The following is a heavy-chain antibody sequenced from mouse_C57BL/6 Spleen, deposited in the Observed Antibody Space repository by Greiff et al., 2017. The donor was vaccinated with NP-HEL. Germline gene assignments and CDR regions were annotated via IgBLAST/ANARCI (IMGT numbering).Heavy chain of an antibody. CDR3: ASLYGSSHYYAMDY. CDR2: IYPRDGST. J-gene: IGHJ4*01. D-gene: IGHD1-1*01. CDR1: GYTFTSYD. V-gene: IGHV1-85*01. Sequence: VQLQQSGPELVKPGASVKLSCKASGYTFTSYDINWVKQRPGQGLEWIGWIYPRDGSTKYNEKFKGKATLTVDTSSSTAYMELHSLTSEDSAVYFCASLYGSSHYYAMDYWGKGTSVTVSS.